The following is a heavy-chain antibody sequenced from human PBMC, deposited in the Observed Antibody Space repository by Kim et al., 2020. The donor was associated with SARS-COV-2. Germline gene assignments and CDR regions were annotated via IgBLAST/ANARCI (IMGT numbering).Heavy chain of an antibody. J-gene: IGHJ3*02. CDR1: GYTLTELS. D-gene: IGHD2-2*01. V-gene: IGHV1-24*01. CDR3: ATVAPHPDPYAPRDAFDI. CDR2: FDPEDGET. Sequence: ASVKVSCKVSGYTLTELSMHWVRQAPGKGLEWMGGFDPEDGETIYAQKFQGRVTMTEDTSTDTAYMELSSLRSEDTAVYYCATVAPHPDPYAPRDAFDIWGQGTMVTVSS.